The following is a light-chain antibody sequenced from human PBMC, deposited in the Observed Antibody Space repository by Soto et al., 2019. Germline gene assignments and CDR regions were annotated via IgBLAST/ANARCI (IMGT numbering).Light chain of an antibody. V-gene: IGKV3-15*01. Sequence: VMTPSPVTLSSTTVESATLSCRSSESVDNNVAWYQQKPGQAPRLLIVGSFARATGIPARFSGSGSGSEFILTISGLQSEDFAVYYCQQYNDRPLISSGEGTRPEN. CDR2: GSF. CDR3: QQYNDRPLIS. J-gene: IGKJ5*01. CDR1: ESVDNN.